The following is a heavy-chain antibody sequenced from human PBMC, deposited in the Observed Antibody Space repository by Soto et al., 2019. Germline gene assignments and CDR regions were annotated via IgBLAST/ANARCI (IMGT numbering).Heavy chain of an antibody. CDR1: GFTFVGYG. CDR3: AKGVTVAGNYGTDV. J-gene: IGHJ6*02. CDR2: ISYDGSNK. V-gene: IGHV3-30*18. D-gene: IGHD6-19*01. Sequence: GGPISVCCGALGFTFVGYGMHRVLKAPGKGLEWVAVISYDGSNKYYADSVKGRFTISRDNSKNTLYLQMNSLRAEDTAVYYCAKGVTVAGNYGTDVWGQGTTVTVSS.